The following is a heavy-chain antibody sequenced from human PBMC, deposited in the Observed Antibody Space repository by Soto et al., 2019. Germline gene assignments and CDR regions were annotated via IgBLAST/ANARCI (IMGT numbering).Heavy chain of an antibody. CDR2: IYYSGST. V-gene: IGHV4-59*01. CDR1: GGSISSYY. CDR3: ARSAIFGVVEARYYYMDV. Sequence: SETLSLTCTVSGGSISSYYWSWIRQPPGKGLEWIGYIYYSGSTNYNPSLKSRVTISVDTSKNQFSLKLSSVTAADTAVYYCARSAIFGVVEARYYYMDVWGKGTTVTVSS. J-gene: IGHJ6*03. D-gene: IGHD3-3*01.